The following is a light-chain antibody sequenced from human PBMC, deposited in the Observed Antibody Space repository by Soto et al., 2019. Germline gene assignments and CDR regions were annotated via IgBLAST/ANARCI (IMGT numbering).Light chain of an antibody. CDR2: RNN. V-gene: IGLV1-47*01. Sequence: QSVLTQPPSASGTPGQRVTISCSGSSSNIGSNYVFWYQQLPGTAPKVLMYRNNQRPSGVPDRFSGSKSGTSASLAISGLRSEDEADYYCAIWDDSLSGYVVFGGGTKVTVL. J-gene: IGLJ2*01. CDR1: SSNIGSNY. CDR3: AIWDDSLSGYVV.